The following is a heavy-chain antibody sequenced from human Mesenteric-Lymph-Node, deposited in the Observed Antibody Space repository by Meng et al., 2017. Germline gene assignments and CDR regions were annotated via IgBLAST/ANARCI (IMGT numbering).Heavy chain of an antibody. CDR2: IGYSGTI. CDR3: ARRVHDGSGHHYFDY. V-gene: IGHV4-39*01. CDR1: GGSTTSTSYY. Sequence: LHLQESGLGLVKPSETLSLTCTVSGGSTTSTSYYWDWIRQSPAKGLEWIGTIGYSGTIVYNPSLSSRVTMTLDTSKNQFSLKLSSVTAPDTAVYYCARRVHDGSGHHYFDYWGQGTLVTVSS. J-gene: IGHJ4*02. D-gene: IGHD3-22*01.